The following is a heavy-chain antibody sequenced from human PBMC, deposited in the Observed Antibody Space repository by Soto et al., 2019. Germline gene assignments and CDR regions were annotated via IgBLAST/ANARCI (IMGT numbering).Heavy chain of an antibody. D-gene: IGHD1-26*01. V-gene: IGHV1-46*01. J-gene: IGHJ6*02. Sequence: GASVKVSCKASGYTFTIYDMHWVRQAPGQGLEWMGIINPSGGSTSYAQKFQGRVTMTRDTSTSTVYMELSSLRSEDTAVYYCARSGYNYGMYTWGQGTTVTISS. CDR2: INPSGGST. CDR3: ARSGYNYGMYT. CDR1: GYTFTIYD.